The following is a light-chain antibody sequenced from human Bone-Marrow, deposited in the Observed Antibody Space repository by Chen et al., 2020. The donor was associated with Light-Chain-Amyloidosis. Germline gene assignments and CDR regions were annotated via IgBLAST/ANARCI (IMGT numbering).Light chain of an antibody. CDR2: GAS. Sequence: VLTQSPGTLSLSPGERATLSCRASQRLSPTYLAWYQQRPGQAPRLLMYGASSRATGIPDRFSGSGSGADFILTISRLEPEDFAIYYCQHYGSSLTFGPGTKVDFK. CDR1: QRLSPTY. CDR3: QHYGSSLT. V-gene: IGKV3-20*01. J-gene: IGKJ3*01.